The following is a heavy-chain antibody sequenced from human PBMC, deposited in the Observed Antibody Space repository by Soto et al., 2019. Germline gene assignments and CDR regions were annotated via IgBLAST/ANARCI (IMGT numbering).Heavy chain of an antibody. CDR3: AKVEYYDFWSGYYTPH. V-gene: IGHV3-23*01. J-gene: IGHJ4*02. CDR1: GFTFSSYA. D-gene: IGHD3-3*01. Sequence: PGGSLRLSCAASGFTFSSYAMSWVRQAPGKGLEWVSAISGSGGSTYYADSVKGRFTISRDNSKNTLYLQMNSLRAEDTAVYYCAKVEYYDFWSGYYTPHWGQGTLVTVSS. CDR2: ISGSGGST.